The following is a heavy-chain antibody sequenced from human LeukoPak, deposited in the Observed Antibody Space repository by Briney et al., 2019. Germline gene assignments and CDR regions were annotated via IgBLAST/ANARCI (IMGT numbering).Heavy chain of an antibody. J-gene: IGHJ4*02. V-gene: IGHV1-2*02. Sequence: ASVKVSCKASGYTFTGYYMHWVRQAPGQGLEWMGWINPNSGGTNYAQKFQGRVTMTRDTSISTAYMELSRLRSDDTAVYYCARDLVVPAATKALTVGIAARPGYRGQGTLVTVSS. CDR1: GYTFTGYY. CDR2: INPNSGGT. D-gene: IGHD2-2*01. CDR3: ARDLVVPAATKALTVGIAARPGY.